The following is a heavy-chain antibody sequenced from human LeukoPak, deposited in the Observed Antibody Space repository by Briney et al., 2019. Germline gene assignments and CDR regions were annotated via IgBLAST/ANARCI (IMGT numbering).Heavy chain of an antibody. CDR2: ISWNSGSI. CDR1: GFTFDDYA. V-gene: IGHV3-9*01. Sequence: GRSLRLSCAASGFTFDDYAMYWVRQAPGKGLEWVSGISWNSGSIGYADSVKGRFTISRDNAKNSLYLQMNSLRAEDTALYYCAKDMGGVLGIIDYWGQGTLVTVSS. CDR3: AKDMGGVLGIIDY. J-gene: IGHJ4*02. D-gene: IGHD3-16*01.